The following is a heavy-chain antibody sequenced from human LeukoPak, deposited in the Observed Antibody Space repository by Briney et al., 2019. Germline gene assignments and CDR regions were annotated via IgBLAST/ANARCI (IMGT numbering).Heavy chain of an antibody. CDR1: GFTFSSYA. Sequence: PGGSLRLSCAASGFTFSSYAMSWVRQAPGKGLEWVSVIYSGGSTYYAGSVKGRFTISRDNSKNTLYLQMNSLRAEDTAVYYCAALWSLDYWGQGTLVTVSS. V-gene: IGHV3-53*01. CDR2: IYSGGST. D-gene: IGHD3-10*01. J-gene: IGHJ4*02. CDR3: AALWSLDY.